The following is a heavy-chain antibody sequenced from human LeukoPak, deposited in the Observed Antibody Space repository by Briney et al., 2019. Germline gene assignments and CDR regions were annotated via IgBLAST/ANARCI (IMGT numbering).Heavy chain of an antibody. V-gene: IGHV4-59*01. CDR2: TYHSGST. CDR3: ARGWEVWFDP. D-gene: IGHD1-26*01. Sequence: PSETLSLTCNVSGGSITNDFWTWFRQTPGKGLEYIGYTYHSGSTDYNPSLKSRVTISVDTSKNQFSLNLRSVTAADTAVYYCARGWEVWFDPWGQGTLVVVSS. J-gene: IGHJ5*02. CDR1: GGSITNDF.